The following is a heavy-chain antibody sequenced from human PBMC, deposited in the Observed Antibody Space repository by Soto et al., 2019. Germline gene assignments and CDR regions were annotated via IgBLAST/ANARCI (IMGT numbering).Heavy chain of an antibody. Sequence: PLSLTCTVSGGSMRSDNYFLSCIRMPPGKGLECIGPIYYSGSAYYNHSLERRITRSVDTSKKQCSLKLTSVTAADTAIYYCAGLKYSEIVYDPADRGSHWFDPRGQGALVTVS. CDR1: GGSMRSDNYF. CDR2: IYYSGSA. V-gene: IGHV4-30-4*01. J-gene: IGHJ5*02. D-gene: IGHD2-2*01. CDR3: AGLKYSEIVYDPADRGSHWFDP.